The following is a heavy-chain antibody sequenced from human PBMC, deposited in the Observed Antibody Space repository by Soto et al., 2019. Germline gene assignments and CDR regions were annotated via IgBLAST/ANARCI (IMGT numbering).Heavy chain of an antibody. CDR2: MNPNSGNT. CDR3: ELRYSGSPGSFDY. J-gene: IGHJ4*02. Sequence: ASVKVSCKASGYTFTSYDINWVRQATGQGLEWIGWMNPNSGNTGYAQKFQGRVTMTRNTSISTAYMELSSLRSEDTSVYCCELRYSGSPGSFDYWGQGTLVTVSS. CDR1: GYTFTSYD. D-gene: IGHD1-26*01. V-gene: IGHV1-8*02.